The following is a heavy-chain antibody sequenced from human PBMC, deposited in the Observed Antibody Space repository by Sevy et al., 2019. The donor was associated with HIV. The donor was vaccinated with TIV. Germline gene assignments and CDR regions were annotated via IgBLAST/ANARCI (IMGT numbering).Heavy chain of an antibody. CDR1: GGSVSSGSYY. CDR3: ARDIKRAITGTTIYYYYYGMDV. D-gene: IGHD1-7*01. V-gene: IGHV4-61*01. Sequence: SETLSLTCTVSGGSVSSGSYYWSWIRQPPGKGLEWIGYIYYSGSTNYNPSLKSRVTISVDTSKNQFSLKLGSVTAADTAVYYCARDIKRAITGTTIYYYYYGMDVWGQGTTVTVSS. J-gene: IGHJ6*02. CDR2: IYYSGST.